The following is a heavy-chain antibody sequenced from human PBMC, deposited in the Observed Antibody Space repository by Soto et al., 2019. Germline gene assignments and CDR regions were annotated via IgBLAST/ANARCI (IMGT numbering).Heavy chain of an antibody. CDR1: GFTFTSYA. J-gene: IGHJ4*02. Sequence: EVQLLESGGDLVQPGGSLRLSCAASGFTFTSYAMSWIRQAPGKGLEWVSAITGGGDNTYYADSVKGRFTISRDNSKTTLYLHMNSLRAEGTAFYYCTQDGGSRDWLTVNWGQGTLVTVSS. V-gene: IGHV3-23*01. D-gene: IGHD3-9*01. CDR3: TQDGGSRDWLTVN. CDR2: ITGGGDNT.